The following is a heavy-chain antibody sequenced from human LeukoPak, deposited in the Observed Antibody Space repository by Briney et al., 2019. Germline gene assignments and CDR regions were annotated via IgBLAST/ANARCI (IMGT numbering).Heavy chain of an antibody. CDR2: IYHSGST. CDR3: ASRRSYGSGGSDY. V-gene: IGHV4-4*02. D-gene: IGHD3-10*01. CDR1: GGSISSSNW. J-gene: IGHJ4*02. Sequence: SGTLSLTCAVSGGSISSSNWWSWVRQPPGKGLEWIGEIYHSGSTNYNPSLKSRVTISVDKSKNQFSLKLSSVTAADTAVYYCASRRSYGSGGSDYWGQGSLVTVSS.